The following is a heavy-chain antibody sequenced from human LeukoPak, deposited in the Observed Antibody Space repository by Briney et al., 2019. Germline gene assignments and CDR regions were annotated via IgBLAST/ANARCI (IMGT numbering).Heavy chain of an antibody. D-gene: IGHD3-10*01. CDR2: IYSGGST. Sequence: GGSLRLSCAAPGFTVSSNYMSWVRQAPGKGLEWVSVIYSGGSTYYADSVKGRFTISRDNSKNTLYLQMNSLRAEDTAVYYCARDRNRRWFGSFYGMDVWGKGTTVTVSS. J-gene: IGHJ6*04. V-gene: IGHV3-53*01. CDR1: GFTVSSNY. CDR3: ARDRNRRWFGSFYGMDV.